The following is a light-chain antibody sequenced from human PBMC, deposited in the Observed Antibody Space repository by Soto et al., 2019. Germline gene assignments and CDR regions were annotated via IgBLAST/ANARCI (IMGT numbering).Light chain of an antibody. V-gene: IGKV3-20*01. J-gene: IGKJ5*01. CDR1: QSVISSY. Sequence: EIVLTQSPGTLSLSPGERATLSCRASQSVISSYLAWYQQKPGQAPRLLIYGASSRATGIPDRISGSGSGTDFTLTISRLEPEDFAVYYCQQYGSSPAITFGQGTRLEIK. CDR2: GAS. CDR3: QQYGSSPAIT.